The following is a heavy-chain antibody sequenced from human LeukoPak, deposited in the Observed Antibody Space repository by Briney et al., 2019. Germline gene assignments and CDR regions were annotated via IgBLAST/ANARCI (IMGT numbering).Heavy chain of an antibody. CDR3: AREGRDGSGSLNWFDP. D-gene: IGHD3-10*01. Sequence: ASVKVSCKASGYTFTGYYMHWVRQAPGQGLEWMGWINPKTSGTKYAQRFQGRVTMTRDTSISTAYMELSRLRSDDTAVYYCAREGRDGSGSLNWFDPWGQGTLVTVSS. V-gene: IGHV1-2*02. J-gene: IGHJ5*02. CDR2: INPKTSGT. CDR1: GYTFTGYY.